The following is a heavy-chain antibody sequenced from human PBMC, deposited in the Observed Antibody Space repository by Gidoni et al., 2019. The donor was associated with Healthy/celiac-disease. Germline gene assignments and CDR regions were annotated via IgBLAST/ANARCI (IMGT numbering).Heavy chain of an antibody. V-gene: IGHV3-23*01. D-gene: IGHD3-10*01. CDR3: AKGSYSSY. Sequence: EVRLLELGGGLVQPGGSLGISFAASGFTFSSYAMTWVRRAPGKGLEWVSAISGSGGSTYYADSVKGRFTISRDNSKNTLYLQMNSLRAEDTAGYYCAKGSYSSYWGQGTLVTVSS. J-gene: IGHJ4*02. CDR1: GFTFSSYA. CDR2: ISGSGGST.